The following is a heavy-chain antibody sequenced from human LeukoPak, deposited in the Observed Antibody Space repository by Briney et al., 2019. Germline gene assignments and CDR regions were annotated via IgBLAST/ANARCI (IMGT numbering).Heavy chain of an antibody. D-gene: IGHD3-3*01. V-gene: IGHV1-69*04. CDR3: ARKTYYDFWSGYPYYYYGMDV. Sequence: SVTVSCKASGGTFSSYAISWVRQAPGQGLEWMGRIIPILGIANYAQKFQGRVTITADKSTSAAYMELSSLRSEDTAVYYCARKTYYDFWSGYPYYYYGMDVWGQGTTVTVSS. J-gene: IGHJ6*02. CDR2: IIPILGIA. CDR1: GGTFSSYA.